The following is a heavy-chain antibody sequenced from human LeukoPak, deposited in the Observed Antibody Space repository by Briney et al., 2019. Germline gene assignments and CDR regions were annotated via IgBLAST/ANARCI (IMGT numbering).Heavy chain of an antibody. CDR1: GFTFSSYS. D-gene: IGHD3-10*01. Sequence: PGGSLRLSCAASGFTFSSYSMNWVRQAPGKGLEWVANIKQDGSEKYYVDSVKGRFTISRDNAKNSLYLQMNSLRAEDTAVYYCAKSATYYYGSGMDYWGQGTLVTVSS. CDR2: IKQDGSEK. CDR3: AKSATYYYGSGMDY. V-gene: IGHV3-7*01. J-gene: IGHJ4*02.